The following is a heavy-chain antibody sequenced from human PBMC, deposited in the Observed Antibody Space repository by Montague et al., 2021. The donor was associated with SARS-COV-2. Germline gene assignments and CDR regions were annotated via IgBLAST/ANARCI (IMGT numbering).Heavy chain of an antibody. CDR3: ARAPRYYGFDS. CDR2: FSNNGGT. D-gene: IGHD3-3*01. J-gene: IGHJ4*02. CDR1: GDSISHYY. V-gene: IGHV4-4*07. Sequence: SETLSLTCTVSGDSISHYYWGWIRQPPGRGLEWIARFSNNGGTRYSPSLKSRVTISTDTSRNQFSLMMASVTAADTAVYFCARAPRYYGFDSWGQGTLVTVSS.